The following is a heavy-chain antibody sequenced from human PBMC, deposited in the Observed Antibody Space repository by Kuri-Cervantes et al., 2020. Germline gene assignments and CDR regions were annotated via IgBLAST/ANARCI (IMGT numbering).Heavy chain of an antibody. CDR2: ISWNSGSI. V-gene: IGHV3-9*01. CDR3: AREGGKYYYDSSGYYIDY. Sequence: GGSLRLSCAASGFTFDDYAMHWVRQAPGKGLEWVSGISWNSGSIGYADSVKGRFTISRDNAKNSLYLQMNSLRAEDTAVYYCAREGGKYYYDSSGYYIDYWGQGTLVTVSS. CDR1: GFTFDDYA. J-gene: IGHJ4*02. D-gene: IGHD3-22*01.